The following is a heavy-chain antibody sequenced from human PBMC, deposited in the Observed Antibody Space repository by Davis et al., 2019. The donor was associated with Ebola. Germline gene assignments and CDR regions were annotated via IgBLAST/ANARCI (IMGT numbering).Heavy chain of an antibody. CDR2: IYYSGST. V-gene: IGHV4-59*01. CDR3: ARSGGDWYFDL. CDR1: GGSISTYY. J-gene: IGHJ2*01. Sequence: PQTLSLTCTVAGGSISTYYWRWTRQSPGKGLEWSAYIYYSGSTNYNPSLKSRVTMSVDTSKNQFSLKLSSVTAADTAVYYCARSGGDWYFDLWGRGTLVTFSS. D-gene: IGHD3-10*01.